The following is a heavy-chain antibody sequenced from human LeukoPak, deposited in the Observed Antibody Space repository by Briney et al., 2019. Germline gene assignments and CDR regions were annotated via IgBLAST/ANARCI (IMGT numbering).Heavy chain of an antibody. D-gene: IGHD1-14*01. V-gene: IGHV4-59*01. Sequence: PSETLSLTCTVSGGSISDYYWSWIRQPPGRGLEWIGYIYYSGSTNYSPSLKSRVTISVDTSKNQFSLKLISVTAADTAVYFCAREAYNSYYYYYYMDVWGKGTTVTVSS. CDR2: IYYSGST. J-gene: IGHJ6*03. CDR3: AREAYNSYYYYYYMDV. CDR1: GGSISDYY.